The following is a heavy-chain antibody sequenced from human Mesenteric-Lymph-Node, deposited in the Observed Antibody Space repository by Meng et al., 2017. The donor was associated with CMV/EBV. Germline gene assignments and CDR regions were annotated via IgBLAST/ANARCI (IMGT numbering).Heavy chain of an antibody. Sequence: SETLSLTCTVSGGSVSSGSYYWSWIRQPPGKGLEWIGYIYYSGTTNYNPSLKSRVTISVDTSKSQFSLRLSSVTAADTAVYYCARSPFWSGYSDYGMDVWGQGTTVTVSS. CDR3: ARSPFWSGYSDYGMDV. CDR1: GGSVSSGSYY. CDR2: IYYSGTT. J-gene: IGHJ6*02. V-gene: IGHV4-61*01. D-gene: IGHD3-3*01.